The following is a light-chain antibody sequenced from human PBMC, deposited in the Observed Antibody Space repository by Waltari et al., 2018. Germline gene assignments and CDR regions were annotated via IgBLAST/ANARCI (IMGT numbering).Light chain of an antibody. CDR2: QGT. V-gene: IGLV2-23*01. J-gene: IGLJ3*02. Sequence: YDLVSWYQQHPGRAPKLLIFQGTKRPSEVSGRFSGSKFADTASLTISGLQPEDEADYYCCSYAGTWLFGGGTKVTVL. CDR1: YDL. CDR3: CSYAGTWL.